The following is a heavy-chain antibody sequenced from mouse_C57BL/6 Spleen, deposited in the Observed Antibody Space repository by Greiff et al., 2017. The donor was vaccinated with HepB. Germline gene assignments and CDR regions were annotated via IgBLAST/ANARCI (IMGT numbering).Heavy chain of an antibody. CDR2: ISYDGSN. Sequence: EVKLQESGPGLVKPSQSLSLTCSVTGYSITSGYYWNWIRQFPGNKLEWMGYISYDGSNNYNPSLKNRISITRDTSKNQFFLKLNSVTTEDTATYYCARDKPYGSSAYAMDYWGQGTSVTVSS. CDR1: GYSITSGYY. CDR3: ARDKPYGSSAYAMDY. J-gene: IGHJ4*01. D-gene: IGHD1-1*01. V-gene: IGHV3-6*01.